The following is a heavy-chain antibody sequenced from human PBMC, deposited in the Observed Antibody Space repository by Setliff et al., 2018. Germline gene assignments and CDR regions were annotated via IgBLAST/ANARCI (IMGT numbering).Heavy chain of an antibody. J-gene: IGHJ4*02. D-gene: IGHD3-9*01. CDR3: ARGRHHDTLSGYIDF. V-gene: IGHV3-30*04. CDR2: ISYEGIDK. CDR1: GFTFSSYA. Sequence: PGGSLRLSCTASGFTFSSYAVSWVRQAPGKGLEWVTLISYEGIDKYYADSVKGRFTVSRDNSKNTLYLQMNSLRAEDTAFYYCARGRHHDTLSGYIDFLGQGTLVTVSS.